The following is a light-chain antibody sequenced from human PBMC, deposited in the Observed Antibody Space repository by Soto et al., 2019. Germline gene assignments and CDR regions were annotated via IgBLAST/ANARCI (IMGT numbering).Light chain of an antibody. CDR3: QNYNSAPRK. CDR2: TAS. Sequence: DIQMTQSPSSLSASIGDRVTITCRASQDIGNYLAWYQQKPGKVPKLLIYTASSLQSGVPSRFGGSGSGTDFDPTITGLQPEDFATYDCQNYNSAPRKFGQGTMVEIK. J-gene: IGKJ1*01. V-gene: IGKV1-27*01. CDR1: QDIGNY.